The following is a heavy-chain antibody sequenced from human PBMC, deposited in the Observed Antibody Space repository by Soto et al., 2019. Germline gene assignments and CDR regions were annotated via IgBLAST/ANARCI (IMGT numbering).Heavy chain of an antibody. J-gene: IGHJ4*02. Sequence: QVQLQQWGAGLLKPSETLSLTCAVYGGSFSGYYWSWIRQPPGKGLEWIGEINHSGSTNYNPSLKRRVTISVDTSKNQFSLKLSSVTAADTAVYYCARLRKWISSGYDRKYYFDYWGQGTLVTVSS. CDR2: INHSGST. CDR3: ARLRKWISSGYDRKYYFDY. CDR1: GGSFSGYY. D-gene: IGHD5-12*01. V-gene: IGHV4-34*01.